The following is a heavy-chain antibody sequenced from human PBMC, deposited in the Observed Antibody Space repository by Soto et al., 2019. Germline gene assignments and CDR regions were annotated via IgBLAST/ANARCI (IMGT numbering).Heavy chain of an antibody. CDR2: INPNSGTT. V-gene: IGHV1-2*04. CDR1: GDTFSTYT. D-gene: IGHD6-13*01. J-gene: IGHJ6*02. Sequence: GASVKVSCKASGDTFSTYTITWMRQAPEQGLEWMGGINPNSGTTNYAQKFQGWVTITRDTSISTAYMELSRLRSDDTAVYYCAREGQQLANYYYYGMDVWGQGTTVTVSS. CDR3: AREGQQLANYYYYGMDV.